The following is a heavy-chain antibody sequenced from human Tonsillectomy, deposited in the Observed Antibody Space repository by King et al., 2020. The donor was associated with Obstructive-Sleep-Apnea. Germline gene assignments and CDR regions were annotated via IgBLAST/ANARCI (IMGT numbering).Heavy chain of an antibody. D-gene: IGHD5-24*01. CDR2: IYPGDSDT. J-gene: IGHJ3*01. Sequence: VQLVESGAEMRKPGESLTISCQGSAYTFSGQWIGWVRQMPGRGLELLGIIYPGDSDTRYSPSFQGQVIISADKAINSAYLRWTTLKASDTGTYFCARQGLRWDDAFDLWGQGTMVIVSS. CDR1: AYTFSGQW. V-gene: IGHV5-51*01. CDR3: ARQGLRWDDAFDL.